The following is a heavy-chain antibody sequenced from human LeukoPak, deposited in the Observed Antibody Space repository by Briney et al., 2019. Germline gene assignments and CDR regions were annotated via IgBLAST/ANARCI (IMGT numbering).Heavy chain of an antibody. V-gene: IGHV3-48*01. J-gene: IGHJ4*02. CDR2: ISSSSSTI. Sequence: GGSLRLSCAASGFTFSSYSMNWVRQAPGKGLEWVSYISSSSSTIYYADSVKGRFTISRDNAKNSLYLQMNSLRAEDTAVYYCARDAYSSSPYYFDYWGQGTLVTVSS. D-gene: IGHD6-6*01. CDR1: GFTFSSYS. CDR3: ARDAYSSSPYYFDY.